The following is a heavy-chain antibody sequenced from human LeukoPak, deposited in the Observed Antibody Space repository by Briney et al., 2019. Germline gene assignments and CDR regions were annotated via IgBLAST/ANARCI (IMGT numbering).Heavy chain of an antibody. Sequence: ASVKVSCKAFGYRFTGYYIHWVRQAPGQGLEWMGWISPNSGDTNSAQKFQGRVTMTRDTSISTAYMELSRLKSDDTAVYYCAIASDWYYFDHWGQGTLVTVSS. J-gene: IGHJ4*02. CDR1: GYRFTGYY. CDR3: AIASDWYYFDH. D-gene: IGHD6-19*01. V-gene: IGHV1-2*02. CDR2: ISPNSGDT.